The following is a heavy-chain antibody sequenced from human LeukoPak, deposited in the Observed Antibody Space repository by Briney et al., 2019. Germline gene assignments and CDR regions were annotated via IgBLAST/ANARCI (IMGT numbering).Heavy chain of an antibody. CDR2: ISSSGSTI. CDR1: GFTFSDYY. CDR3: ARDPGSGYEEHFDY. Sequence: GGSLRLSCAASGFTFSDYYMSWIRQAPGKGLEWASYISSSGSTIYYADSVKGRFTISRDNAKNSLYLQMNSLGAEDTAVYYCARDPGSGYEEHFDYWGQGTLVTVSS. J-gene: IGHJ4*02. D-gene: IGHD5-12*01. V-gene: IGHV3-11*01.